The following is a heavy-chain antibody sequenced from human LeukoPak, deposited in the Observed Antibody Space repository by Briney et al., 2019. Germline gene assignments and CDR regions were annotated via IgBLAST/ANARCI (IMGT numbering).Heavy chain of an antibody. V-gene: IGHV3-74*03. J-gene: IGHJ4*02. D-gene: IGHD4-17*01. CDR2: GDGDGSHS. Sequence: GGSLRLSCAASGFTLGNYWMHWIRQAPGKGLVWVSRGDGDGSHSTYADSVKGRFTISRDNAKNTLYLQMNSLTGEDTAVYYCAYSDHFDNWGQGTLVSVSS. CDR1: GFTLGNYW. CDR3: AYSDHFDN.